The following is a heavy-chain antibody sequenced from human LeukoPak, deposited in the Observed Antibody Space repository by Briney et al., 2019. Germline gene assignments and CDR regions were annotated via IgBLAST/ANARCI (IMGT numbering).Heavy chain of an antibody. J-gene: IGHJ3*01. CDR3: TRDPAYSSDWTKNAFDV. D-gene: IGHD6-19*01. CDR1: GDSVSSKSVT. V-gene: IGHV6-1*01. Sequence: SQTLSLTCAISGDSVSSKSVTWNCIRQSPSRGLEWLGRTYYRSKWYNDYALSVKSRITINPDTSKNQFSLQLKSVTPEDTAIYYCTRDPAYSSDWTKNAFDVWGQGTMVTVSS. CDR2: TYYRSKWYN.